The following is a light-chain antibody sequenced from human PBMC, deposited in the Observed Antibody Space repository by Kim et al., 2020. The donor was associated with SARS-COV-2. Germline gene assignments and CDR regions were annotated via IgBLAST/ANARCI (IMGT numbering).Light chain of an antibody. CDR1: KLGNKY. CDR2: QDA. J-gene: IGLJ1*01. V-gene: IGLV3-1*01. CDR3: QAWDSSTGV. Sequence: SVSPGQTASITCSGDKLGNKYVYWYQQKSGQSPILVIYQDAGRPSGTPERFSGSNSGNTATLTISGTQAMDEADYYCQAWDSSTGVFGTGTKVTVL.